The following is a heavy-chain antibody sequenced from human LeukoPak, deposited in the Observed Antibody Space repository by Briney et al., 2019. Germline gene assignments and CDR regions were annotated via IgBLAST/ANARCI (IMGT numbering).Heavy chain of an antibody. CDR1: GFSFNTYW. D-gene: IGHD5-12*01. CDR2: IYSDGSST. Sequence: GGFLRLSCAASGFSFNTYWMHWVRQAPGKGLVWVSRIYSDGSSTYYADSVKGRFTCSRDNAKNTVYLQMNSLRAEDTAVYYCARGASGYGNFDYWGQGTLVTVSS. V-gene: IGHV3-74*01. CDR3: ARGASGYGNFDY. J-gene: IGHJ4*02.